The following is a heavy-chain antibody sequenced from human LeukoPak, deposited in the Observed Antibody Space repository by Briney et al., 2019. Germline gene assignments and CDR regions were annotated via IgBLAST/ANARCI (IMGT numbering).Heavy chain of an antibody. CDR1: GFTVSSNY. J-gene: IGHJ4*02. D-gene: IGHD2-21*02. CDR2: IYSGGTT. CDR3: ARDSEYCGGDCLDY. Sequence: GGSLRLSCAASGFTVSSNYMSWVRQAPGKGLEWVSVIYSGGTTYYADSVKGRFTISRDNSKNTLYLQMNSLRAEDTAVYFCARDSEYCGGDCLDYWGQGTLVTVSS. V-gene: IGHV3-53*01.